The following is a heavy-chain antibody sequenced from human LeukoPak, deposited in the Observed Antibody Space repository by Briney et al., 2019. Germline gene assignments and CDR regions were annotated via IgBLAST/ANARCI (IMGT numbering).Heavy chain of an antibody. CDR3: ARDRVVVTAIQNRYFDY. Sequence: GGSLRLSCAASGFTFSSYEMNWVRQAPGKGLEWVSYISSSGSTIYYADSVKGRFTISRDNAKNSLYLQMNSLRAEDTAVCYCARDRVVVTAIQNRYFDYWGQGTLVTVSS. J-gene: IGHJ4*02. CDR2: ISSSGSTI. V-gene: IGHV3-48*03. D-gene: IGHD2-21*02. CDR1: GFTFSSYE.